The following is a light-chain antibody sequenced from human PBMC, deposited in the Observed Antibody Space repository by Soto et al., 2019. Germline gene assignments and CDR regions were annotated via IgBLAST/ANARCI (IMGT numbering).Light chain of an antibody. V-gene: IGKV3-20*01. Sequence: EIVMTQSPGTLSLSPGERATLSCRASQSVSSRFAWYQQKPGQAPRLLISGASSRATGIPDRFSGRGSGTDFTLTINRLEHDGFALDYCQHYVEMSPITFGQGTLLETK. CDR2: GAS. CDR3: QHYVEMSPIT. J-gene: IGKJ5*01. CDR1: QSVSSRF.